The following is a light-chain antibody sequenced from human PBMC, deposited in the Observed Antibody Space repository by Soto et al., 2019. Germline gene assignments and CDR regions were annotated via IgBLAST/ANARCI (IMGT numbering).Light chain of an antibody. CDR1: SSDVGGYKY. V-gene: IGLV2-8*01. CDR2: EVT. Sequence: QSALTQPPSASGSPGQSVTISCTGTSSDVGGYKYVSWYQQLPGKAPKVVIYEVTKRPSGVPDRFSGSKSGNTASLTVSGLQPEDEADYYCSSYAYGNYYVFGSGTKLTVL. CDR3: SSYAYGNYYV. J-gene: IGLJ1*01.